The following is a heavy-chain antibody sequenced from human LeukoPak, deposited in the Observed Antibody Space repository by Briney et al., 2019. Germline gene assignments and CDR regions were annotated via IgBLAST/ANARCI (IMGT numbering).Heavy chain of an antibody. J-gene: IGHJ4*02. CDR2: IYYSGST. CDR1: GGSISSGGYY. Sequence: PSQTLSLTCTVSGGSISSGGYYWSWIRQHPGKGLEWIGYIYYSGSTYYNPSLKSRVTISVDTSKNQFSLKLSSVTAADTAVYYCAGEWIQRSYNSPFDYWGQGTLVTVSS. V-gene: IGHV4-31*03. CDR3: AGEWIQRSYNSPFDY. D-gene: IGHD5-18*01.